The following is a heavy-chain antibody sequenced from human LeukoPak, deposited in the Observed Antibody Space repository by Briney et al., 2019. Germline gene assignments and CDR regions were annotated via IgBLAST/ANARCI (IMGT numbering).Heavy chain of an antibody. J-gene: IGHJ3*02. Sequence: ASVKVSCKTSGYTFISYDVQWVRQASGQGLEWMGWMNPNNGNTGYGHKFQGRLTITRDTSISTVFMELNSLRSEDTAVYYCARGPLSIFGVLDAFDIWGQGTLVTVSS. CDR2: MNPNNGNT. D-gene: IGHD3-3*01. CDR1: GYTFISYD. CDR3: ARGPLSIFGVLDAFDI. V-gene: IGHV1-8*02.